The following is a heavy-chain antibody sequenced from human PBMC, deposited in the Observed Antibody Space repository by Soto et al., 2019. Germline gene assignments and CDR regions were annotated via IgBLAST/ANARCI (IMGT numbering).Heavy chain of an antibody. V-gene: IGHV4-39*01. Sequence: SETLSLTRTVFNGYISPHYWSWIRQSPGKGLEWIGSIYYGGSFSYNPSLKSRVTISVNTSKNQFSLKLSSVTAAVTAVYYCARHYYDTPGYWGQRTLVTVSS. CDR2: IYYGGSF. CDR1: NGYISPHY. D-gene: IGHD3-22*01. CDR3: ARHYYDTPGY. J-gene: IGHJ4*02.